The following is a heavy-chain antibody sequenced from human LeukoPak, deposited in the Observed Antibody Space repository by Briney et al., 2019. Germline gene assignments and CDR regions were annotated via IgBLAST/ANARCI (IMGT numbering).Heavy chain of an antibody. J-gene: IGHJ5*02. D-gene: IGHD4-23*01. CDR1: GYTFTSYY. CDR3: ARDNSVEDTAWWSDP. CDR2: INPSGGST. V-gene: IGHV1-46*01. Sequence: ASVKVSCKASGYTFTSYYMHWVRQAPGQGLAWMGIINPSGGSTSYAQKFQGRVTMTRDMSTSTDYMELSSLRSEDTAVYYCARDNSVEDTAWWSDPWGQGTLVTVSS.